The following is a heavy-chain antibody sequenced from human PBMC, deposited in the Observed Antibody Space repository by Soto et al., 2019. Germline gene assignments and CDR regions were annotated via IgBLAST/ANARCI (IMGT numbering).Heavy chain of an antibody. CDR1: GFTYSSHG. D-gene: IGHD5-12*01. CDR3: ARDGQYRTDGYDI. J-gene: IGHJ3*02. Sequence: GGSLRLSCAASGFTYSSHGMSWVRQAPGKGLEWIAGLSRGGGSTYYADSVKGRFTISRDNSKNTLDLIMNSLRVEDTALYYCARDGQYRTDGYDIWGQGTMVTVSS. V-gene: IGHV3-23*01. CDR2: LSRGGGST.